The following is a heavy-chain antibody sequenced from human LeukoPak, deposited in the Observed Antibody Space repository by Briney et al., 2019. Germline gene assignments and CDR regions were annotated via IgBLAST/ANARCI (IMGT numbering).Heavy chain of an antibody. CDR2: IIPIFGTA. Sequence: ASVKVSCKASGGTFSSYAISWVRQAPGQGLEWMGGIIPIFGTANYAQKFQGRVTITADESTSAAYMELSSLRSEDTAVYYCAVAGRWLQFHYYGMDVWGQGTMVTVSS. CDR3: AVAGRWLQFHYYGMDV. J-gene: IGHJ6*02. D-gene: IGHD5-24*01. CDR1: GGTFSSYA. V-gene: IGHV1-69*13.